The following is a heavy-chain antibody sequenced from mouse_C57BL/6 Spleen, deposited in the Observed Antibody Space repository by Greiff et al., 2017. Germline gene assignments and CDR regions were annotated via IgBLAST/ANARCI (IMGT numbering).Heavy chain of an antibody. CDR2: INPSNGGT. D-gene: IGHD3-3*01. CDR1: GYTFTSYW. CDR3: ARAEGWEGNFFAY. Sequence: QVQLQQPGTELVKPGASVKLSCKASGYTFTSYWMHWVKQRPGQGLEWIGNINPSNGGTNYNEKFKSKATLTVDKSSSTAYLQLSSLTSEDSAVYYCARAEGWEGNFFAYWGQGTLVTVSA. V-gene: IGHV1-53*01. J-gene: IGHJ3*01.